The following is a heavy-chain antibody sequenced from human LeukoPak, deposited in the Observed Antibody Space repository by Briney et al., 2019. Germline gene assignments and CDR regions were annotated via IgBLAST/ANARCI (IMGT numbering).Heavy chain of an antibody. CDR2: INHSGST. J-gene: IGHJ4*02. CDR3: AAAMNNYFDY. V-gene: IGHV4-34*01. D-gene: IGHD2-2*01. Sequence: ASETLSLTCAVYGGSFSGYYWSWIRQPPGKGLEWIGEINHSGSTNYSPSLKSRVTISVDTSKNQFSLKLSSVTAADTAVYYCAAAMNNYFDYWGQGTLVTVSS. CDR1: GGSFSGYY.